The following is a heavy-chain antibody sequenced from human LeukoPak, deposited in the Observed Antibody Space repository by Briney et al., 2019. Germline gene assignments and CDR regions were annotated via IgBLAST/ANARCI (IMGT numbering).Heavy chain of an antibody. Sequence: NPSETLSLTCSVSGGSISSGSYYWVWIRQPPGKGLEWIGSIYYAGSTYYNASLKSRGTISVDTSKNQFSLKLNSVTAADTAVYFCARQVVAVAGTGYFDYWGQGTLVTVSS. CDR2: IYYAGST. CDR1: GGSISSGSYY. CDR3: ARQVVAVAGTGYFDY. D-gene: IGHD6-19*01. J-gene: IGHJ4*02. V-gene: IGHV4-39*01.